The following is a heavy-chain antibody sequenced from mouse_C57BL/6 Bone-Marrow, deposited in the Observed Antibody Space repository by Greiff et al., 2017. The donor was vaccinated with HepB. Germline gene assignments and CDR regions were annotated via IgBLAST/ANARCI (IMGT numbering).Heavy chain of an antibody. Sequence: QVQLKQPGSELVRPGSSVKLSCKASGYTFTSYWMHWVKQRPIQGLEWIGNIDPSDSETHYNQKFKDKATLTVDKSSSTAYMQLSRLTSEDSAVYYCARWGYSKGAWFAYWGQGTLVTVSA. CDR1: GYTFTSYW. CDR3: ARWGYSKGAWFAY. D-gene: IGHD2-5*01. V-gene: IGHV1-52*01. J-gene: IGHJ3*01. CDR2: IDPSDSET.